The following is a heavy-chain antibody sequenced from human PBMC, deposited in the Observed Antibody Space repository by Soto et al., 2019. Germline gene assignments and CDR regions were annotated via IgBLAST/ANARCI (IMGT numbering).Heavy chain of an antibody. D-gene: IGHD4-4*01. J-gene: IGHJ3*01. CDR1: GFTFDYYW. CDR3: ARGNLGGFDL. V-gene: IGHV3-74*01. CDR2: IQNDGSRT. Sequence: EVQLVESEGGLVQRGGSLRISCAASGFTFDYYWMHWVRQAPGQGLVWVAHIQNDGSRTTYADSVKGRFTISRDNAKNTMYLQMNSLGAEDTAVYYCARGNLGGFDLWGQGTTVTVSS.